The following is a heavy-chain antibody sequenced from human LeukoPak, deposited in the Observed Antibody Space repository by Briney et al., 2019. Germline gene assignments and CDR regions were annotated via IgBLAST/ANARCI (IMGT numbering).Heavy chain of an antibody. CDR1: GYTFTSYG. V-gene: IGHV1-18*01. D-gene: IGHD6-13*01. J-gene: IGHJ4*02. Sequence: ASVKVSCKASGYTFTSYGISWVRQAPGQGLEWMGWISAYNGNTNYAQKLQGRVTMTTDTSTSTAYVELRSLRSDDTAVYYCARGRQQQLRSGLDYWGQGTLVTVSS. CDR2: ISAYNGNT. CDR3: ARGRQQQLRSGLDY.